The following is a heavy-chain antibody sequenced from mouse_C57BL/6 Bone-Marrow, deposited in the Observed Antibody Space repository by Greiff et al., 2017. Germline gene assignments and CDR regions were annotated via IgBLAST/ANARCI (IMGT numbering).Heavy chain of an antibody. CDR2: IHPNSGST. V-gene: IGHV1-64*01. Sequence: VQLQQPGAELVKPGASVKLSCKASGYTFTSYWMHWVKQRPGQGLEWIGMIHPNSGSTNYNEKFKSKATLTVDKSSSTAYMQLSSLTSEDSAVYYCARSVAAQATGWFAYWGQGTLVTVSA. J-gene: IGHJ3*01. CDR1: GYTFTSYW. CDR3: ARSVAAQATGWFAY. D-gene: IGHD3-2*02.